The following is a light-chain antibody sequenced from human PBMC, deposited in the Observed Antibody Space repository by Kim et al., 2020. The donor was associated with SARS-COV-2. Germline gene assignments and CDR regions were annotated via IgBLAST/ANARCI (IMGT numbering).Light chain of an antibody. J-gene: IGKJ4*01. CDR3: QQYGSSSLT. V-gene: IGKV3-20*01. CDR2: GAS. CDR1: HSVSSSY. Sequence: SPGESSTLSCRASHSVSSSYFAWYHQKPGQAARLLIYGASSRATGIPDRFSGSGSGTDFTLTISRLEPEDFAVYYCQQYGSSSLTFGGGTKVDIK.